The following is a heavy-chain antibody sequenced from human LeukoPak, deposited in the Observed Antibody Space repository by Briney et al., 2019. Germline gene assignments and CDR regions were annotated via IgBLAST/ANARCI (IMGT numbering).Heavy chain of an antibody. D-gene: IGHD2-21*02. J-gene: IGHJ5*02. CDR2: IKSKTDGETT. Sequence: GGSLRLSCAASGFTFSDAWMSWVRQAPGKGLEWVGRIKSKTDGETTDYAAPVKGRFTISRDDSKNTVYLQMNSLKTEDTAVYYCGGDGRWFDPWGQGTLVTVSS. CDR3: GGDGRWFDP. V-gene: IGHV3-15*01. CDR1: GFTFSDAW.